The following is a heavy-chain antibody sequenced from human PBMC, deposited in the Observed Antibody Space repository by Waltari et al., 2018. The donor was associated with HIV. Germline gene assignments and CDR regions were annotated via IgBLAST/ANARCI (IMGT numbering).Heavy chain of an antibody. Sequence: QLQLQESGPGLVKPSETLSLTCTVSGGSISSSSYYWGWIRQPPGKGLQWIGSIYYSGSTYYNPSLKSRVTISVDTSKNQFSLKLSSVTATDTAVYYCFWSYYYYYGMDVWGQGTTVTVSS. J-gene: IGHJ6*02. CDR2: IYYSGST. D-gene: IGHD3-3*01. CDR1: GGSISSSSYY. CDR3: FWSYYYYYGMDV. V-gene: IGHV4-39*01.